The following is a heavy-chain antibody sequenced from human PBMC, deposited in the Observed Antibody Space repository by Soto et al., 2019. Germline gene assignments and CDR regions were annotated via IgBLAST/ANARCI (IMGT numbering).Heavy chain of an antibody. CDR1: GGSISSGGYY. D-gene: IGHD6-13*01. J-gene: IGHJ5*02. CDR2: IYYSGST. CDR3: ARADVYYRSSTSSLTCFDP. Sequence: QVQLQESGPGLVKPSQTLSLTCTVSGGSISSGGYYWSWIRQHPGKGLEWIGYIYYSGSTYYNPSIYNQLTISVDASKEQITMKLRCLAAVNTDDSECARADVYYRSSTSSLTCFDPWGQGTLVTVSS. V-gene: IGHV4-31*01.